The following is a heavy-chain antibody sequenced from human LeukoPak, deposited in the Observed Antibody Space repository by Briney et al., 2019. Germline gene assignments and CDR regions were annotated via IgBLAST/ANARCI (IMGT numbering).Heavy chain of an antibody. CDR2: INPSGGST. CDR1: GYSFSSYY. J-gene: IGHJ4*02. Sequence: ASVKVSCKASGYSFSSYYMIWVRQAPGQGLEWMGIINPSGGSTYYAQKFQGRVTMTRGMSTSTVYMELSSLRSEDTALYYCASGSHVRVYDSNPYYGHYWGQGTLVTVSS. CDR3: ASGSHVRVYDSNPYYGHY. D-gene: IGHD3-22*01. V-gene: IGHV1-46*01.